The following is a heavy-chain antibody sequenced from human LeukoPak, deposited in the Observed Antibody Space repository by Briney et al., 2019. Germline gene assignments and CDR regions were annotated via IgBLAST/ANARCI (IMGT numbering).Heavy chain of an antibody. CDR3: ARDLSPHFDFWAGYFTGQPVDF. D-gene: IGHD3/OR15-3a*01. J-gene: IGHJ4*02. CDR1: GYTFTEYD. V-gene: IGHV1-18*01. Sequence: ASVKVSCKTSGYTFTEYDIMWVRQAPGQGLEWMGRISAGNGNTNYAQKFQDRVTMTTDRSTNTASMELRGLKSDDTATYYCARDLSPHFDFWAGYFTGQPVDFWGQGTLVTVSS. CDR2: ISAGNGNT.